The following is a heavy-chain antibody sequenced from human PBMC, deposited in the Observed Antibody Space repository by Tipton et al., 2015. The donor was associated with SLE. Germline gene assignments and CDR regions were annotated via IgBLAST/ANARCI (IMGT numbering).Heavy chain of an antibody. CDR1: GGSISNSSYY. CDR2: MSYSGNT. CDR3: VRDNGGWVPFFDY. J-gene: IGHJ4*02. Sequence: TLSLTCTVSGGSISNSSYYWSWIRQPPGKGLEWIGYMSYSGNTYYNPSLKSRVSISIDTAKNQLSLKLSSVTAADTAVYYCVRDNGGWVPFFDYWGQGILVTVSS. D-gene: IGHD2-8*01. V-gene: IGHV4-30-4*02.